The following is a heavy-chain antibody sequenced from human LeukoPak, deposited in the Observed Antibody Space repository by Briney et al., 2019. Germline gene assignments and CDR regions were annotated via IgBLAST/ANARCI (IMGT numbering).Heavy chain of an antibody. CDR2: ISYDGSNK. Sequence: PGGSLRLSCAASGFSFSSYGMHWVRQAPGKGLEWVAVISYDGSNKYYADSVKGRFTISRDNSKNTLYLQMNSLRAEDTAVYYCARIPGIAAAGISDYWGQGTLVTVSS. CDR1: GFSFSSYG. CDR3: ARIPGIAAAGISDY. J-gene: IGHJ4*02. V-gene: IGHV3-30*03. D-gene: IGHD6-13*01.